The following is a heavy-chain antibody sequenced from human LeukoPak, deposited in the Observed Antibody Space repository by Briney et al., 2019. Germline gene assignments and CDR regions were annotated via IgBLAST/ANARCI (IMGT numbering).Heavy chain of an antibody. CDR3: TTIGEPFPH. CDR2: ISDSGST. J-gene: IGHJ1*01. V-gene: IGHV4-59*01. D-gene: IGHD1-14*01. CDR1: GDSISSYY. Sequence: SETLSRTCTVSGDSISSYYWGWIRQPPGKRLEWIGCISDSGSTNYNPSLRSRVTISGDTSKNQFSPKLSSVTAADTAVYYGTTIGEPFPHWDQPTLVTVSS.